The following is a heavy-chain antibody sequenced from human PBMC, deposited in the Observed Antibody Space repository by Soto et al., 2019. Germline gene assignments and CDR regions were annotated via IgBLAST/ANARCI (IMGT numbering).Heavy chain of an antibody. CDR1: GFTFSNAW. J-gene: IGHJ4*02. V-gene: IGHV3-15*01. D-gene: IGHD3-10*01. Sequence: PGGSLRLSCAASGFTFSNAWMSWVRQAPGKGLEWVGRIKSKTDGGTTDYAAPVKGRFTISRDDSKNTLYLQMNSLKTEDTAVYYCTYYYGSGTPFDYWGQGTLVTVSS. CDR2: IKSKTDGGTT. CDR3: TYYYGSGTPFDY.